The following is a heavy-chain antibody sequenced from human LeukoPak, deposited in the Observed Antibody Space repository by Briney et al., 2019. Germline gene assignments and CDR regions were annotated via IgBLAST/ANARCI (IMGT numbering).Heavy chain of an antibody. CDR2: IYYSGSS. CDR3: AREQGRDGDLDY. J-gene: IGHJ4*02. CDR1: GGSISSYY. V-gene: IGHV4-59*01. Sequence: PSETLSLTCTVSGGSISSYYWSWIRQPPGKGVEWMGYIYYSGSSNYNTSLKRGVTISVDTSKNQFSLKLSSVTAADTAVYYCAREQGRDGDLDYWGQGTLVTVSS. D-gene: IGHD4-17*01.